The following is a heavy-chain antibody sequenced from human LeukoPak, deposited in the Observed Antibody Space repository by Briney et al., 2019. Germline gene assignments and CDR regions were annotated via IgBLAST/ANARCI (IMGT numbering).Heavy chain of an antibody. CDR3: AREDIVVVVAATGAFDI. J-gene: IGHJ3*02. CDR2: ISSSGSTI. Sequence: GGSLRLSCAASGFTFSDYYMSWIRQAPGKGLEWVSYISSSGSTIYYADSVKGRFTIYRDNAKNSLYLQMNSLRAEDTAVYYCAREDIVVVVAATGAFDIWGQGTMVTVSS. V-gene: IGHV3-11*01. D-gene: IGHD2-15*01. CDR1: GFTFSDYY.